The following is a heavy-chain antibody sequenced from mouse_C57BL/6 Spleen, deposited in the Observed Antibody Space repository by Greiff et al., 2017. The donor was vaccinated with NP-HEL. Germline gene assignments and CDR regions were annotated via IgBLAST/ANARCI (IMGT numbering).Heavy chain of an antibody. CDR1: GFTFSDYY. J-gene: IGHJ2*01. D-gene: IGHD4-1*01. Sequence: EVMLVESEGGLVQPGSSMKLSCTASGFTFSDYYMAWVRQVPEKGLEWVANINYDGSSTYYLDSLKSRFIISRDNAKNILYLQMSSLKSEDTATYYCARELGRRGTWYFDYWGQGTTLTVSS. V-gene: IGHV5-16*01. CDR2: INYDGSST. CDR3: ARELGRRGTWYFDY.